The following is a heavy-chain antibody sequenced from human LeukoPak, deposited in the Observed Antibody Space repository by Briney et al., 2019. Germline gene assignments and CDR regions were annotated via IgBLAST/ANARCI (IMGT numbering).Heavy chain of an antibody. V-gene: IGHV3-11*01. CDR2: INIGGTDT. Sequence: GSLILSCAASGFTLNDYYMSWIRQAPGKGLEWLSYINIGGTDTHYADSVKGRFTISRDNAKKSLYLEMNNLRAEDTAVYYCATDGAGFDTWGQGVLVTVSS. CDR3: ATDGAGFDT. CDR1: GFTLNDYY. J-gene: IGHJ5*02.